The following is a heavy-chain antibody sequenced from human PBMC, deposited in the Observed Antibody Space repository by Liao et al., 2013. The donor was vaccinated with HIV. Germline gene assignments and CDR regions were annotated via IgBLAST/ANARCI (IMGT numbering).Heavy chain of an antibody. CDR3: ARDWPNYDYVWGSYPDYYYYYMTS. J-gene: IGHJ6*03. D-gene: IGHD3-16*02. CDR1: GGSISSYY. Sequence: QVQLQESGPGLVKPSETLSLTCTVSGGSISSYYWSWIRQPAGKGLEWIGRIYTSGSTNYNPSLKSRVTISVDTSKNQFSLKLSSVTAADTAVYYCARDWPNYDYVWGSYPDYYYYYMTSGAKGPRSPSP. V-gene: IGHV4-4*07. CDR2: IYTSGST.